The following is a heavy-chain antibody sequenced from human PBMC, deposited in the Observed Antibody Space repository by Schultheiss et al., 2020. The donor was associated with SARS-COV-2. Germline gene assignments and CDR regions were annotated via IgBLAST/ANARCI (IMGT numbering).Heavy chain of an antibody. CDR2: IDWDDDK. CDR1: GFSLSTSGMC. V-gene: IGHV2-70*11. Sequence: SGPTLVKPTQTLTLTCTFSGFSLSTSGMCVSWIRQPPGKALEWLARIDWDDDKYYSTSLKSRLTISKDTSKSQVVLTMTNMDPVDTATYYCARILSPGVYYYMDVWGKGTTVTVSS. CDR3: ARILSPGVYYYMDV. D-gene: IGHD2-8*01. J-gene: IGHJ6*03.